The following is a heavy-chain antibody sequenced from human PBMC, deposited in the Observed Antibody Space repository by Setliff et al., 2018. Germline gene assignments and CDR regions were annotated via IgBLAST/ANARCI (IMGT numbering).Heavy chain of an antibody. V-gene: IGHV3-20*04. CDR2: INWDGKTT. J-gene: IGHJ3*02. CDR1: GFTFERNG. Sequence: SGGSLRLSCAASGFTFERNGMNWVRQAPGKGLEWVSTINWDGKTTAYADSVKGRFTISRDNANRFLYLHMNSLRADDTALYYCTRFGRDDIGIWGQGTMVTVSS. CDR3: TRFGRDDIGI. D-gene: IGHD5-12*01.